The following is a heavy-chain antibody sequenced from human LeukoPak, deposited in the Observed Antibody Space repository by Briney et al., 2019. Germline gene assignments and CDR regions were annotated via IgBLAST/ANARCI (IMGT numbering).Heavy chain of an antibody. J-gene: IGHJ4*02. V-gene: IGHV3-23*01. CDR2: ISGSGGNT. CDR1: GFTFSSYA. CDR3: AKGLSGYVPFDY. D-gene: IGHD5-12*01. Sequence: GGSLRLSCAGSGFTFSSYAMSWVRQAPGKGLEWVSGISGSGGNTYYADSVKGRFTISRDNSKNTLYLQMNSLRAEDTALYYCAKGLSGYVPFDYWGQGTLVTVSS.